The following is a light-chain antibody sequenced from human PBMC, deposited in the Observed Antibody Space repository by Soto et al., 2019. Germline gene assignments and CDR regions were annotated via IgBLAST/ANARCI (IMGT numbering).Light chain of an antibody. V-gene: IGKV1-5*01. Sequence: DIQMTQCPSTLSASVGDRVTLTCRASQSISSWVAWYQQKPGKAPNLLMYEAASLEAGVPSRFSGSGTGTEFTLTINSLQPTDFATYYCQQYNSYPWTFGQGTKVDIK. J-gene: IGKJ1*01. CDR2: EAA. CDR1: QSISSW. CDR3: QQYNSYPWT.